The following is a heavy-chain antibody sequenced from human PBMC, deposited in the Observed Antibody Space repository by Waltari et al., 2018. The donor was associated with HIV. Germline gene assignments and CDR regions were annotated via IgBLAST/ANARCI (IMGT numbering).Heavy chain of an antibody. Sequence: QVQLVQSGAEVKKPGSSVKVPCKASGGTFSSYAIGWGRQAPGQGLEWMGRIIPILGIANYAQKFQGRVTITADKSTSTAYMELSSLRSEDTAVYYCAREGVPTGVDYWGQGTLVTVSS. CDR1: GGTFSSYA. CDR3: AREGVPTGVDY. V-gene: IGHV1-69*04. CDR2: IIPILGIA. J-gene: IGHJ4*02.